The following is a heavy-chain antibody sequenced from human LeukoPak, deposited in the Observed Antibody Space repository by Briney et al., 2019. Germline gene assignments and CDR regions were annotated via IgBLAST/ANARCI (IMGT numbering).Heavy chain of an antibody. CDR2: VRYDGNSK. CDR1: GFTFNRYG. CDR3: AKDRTGTTEGLFDY. Sequence: PGGSLRLSCAASGFTFNRYGMHWVRQAPGKGLEWVAFVRYDGNSKYYADSVKGRFTISRDNSKNTLYLQMNSLRAEDTAVYYCAKDRTGTTEGLFDYWGQGTLVTVSS. D-gene: IGHD1-1*01. J-gene: IGHJ4*02. V-gene: IGHV3-30*02.